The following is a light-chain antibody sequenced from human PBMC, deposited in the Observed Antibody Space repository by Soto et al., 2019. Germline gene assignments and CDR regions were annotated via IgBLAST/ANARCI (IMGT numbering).Light chain of an antibody. CDR3: SSYTSTSTLDV. J-gene: IGLJ1*01. CDR2: DVS. Sequence: QSALTQPASVSGSPGQSITISCTGNSSDIGGYNYVSWYQQLPGKVPKLIIYDVSNRPSGVSDRFSGSKSGNAASLTISGLQAEDEADYYCSSYTSTSTLDVFGTGTKLTVL. CDR1: SSDIGGYNY. V-gene: IGLV2-14*03.